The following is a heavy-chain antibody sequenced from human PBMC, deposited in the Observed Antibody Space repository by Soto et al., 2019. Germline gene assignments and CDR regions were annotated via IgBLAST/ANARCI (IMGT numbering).Heavy chain of an antibody. V-gene: IGHV4-59*01. J-gene: IGHJ5*02. CDR1: GGSISSYY. CDR3: ARVIAAAGERWFDP. Sequence: SETLSLTCTVSGGSISSYYWSWIRQPPGKGLEWIGYIYYSGSTNYNPSLKSRVTISVDTSKNQFSLKLSSVTAADTAVYYCARVIAAAGERWFDPWGQGTPVTVSS. CDR2: IYYSGST. D-gene: IGHD6-13*01.